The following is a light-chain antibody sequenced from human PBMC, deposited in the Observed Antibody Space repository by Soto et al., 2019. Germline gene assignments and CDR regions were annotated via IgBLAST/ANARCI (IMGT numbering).Light chain of an antibody. V-gene: IGKV3-20*01. J-gene: IGKJ1*01. CDR3: HHYGSSLWT. CDR2: GAS. CDR1: QSVSSSY. Sequence: EIVLTQSPGTLSLSPGERATLSCRASQSVSSSYLAWYQQKPGQAPRLLIYGASSRATGIPDRFSGSGSGTDFTLTISRLEPEDFAVYYCHHYGSSLWTFGQGTKVEIK.